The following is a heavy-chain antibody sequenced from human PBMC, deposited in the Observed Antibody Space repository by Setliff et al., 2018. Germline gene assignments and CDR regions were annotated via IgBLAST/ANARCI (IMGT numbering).Heavy chain of an antibody. CDR2: IRHDGSNE. Sequence: GGSLRLSCAASGFTSSMYGVHWVRQAPGKGLEWVAYIRHDGSNENYADSVKGRFTISRDNSRNTLFLQMNSLRAEDTGVYYCAKDTHYYASSGYYCFDSWGQGTLVTVSS. J-gene: IGHJ4*02. CDR1: GFTSSMYG. D-gene: IGHD3-22*01. CDR3: AKDTHYYASSGYYCFDS. V-gene: IGHV3-30*02.